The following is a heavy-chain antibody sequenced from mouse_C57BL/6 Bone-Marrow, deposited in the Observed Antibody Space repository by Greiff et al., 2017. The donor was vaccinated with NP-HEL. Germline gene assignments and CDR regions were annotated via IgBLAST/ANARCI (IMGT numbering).Heavy chain of an antibody. D-gene: IGHD1-1*01. CDR1: GYSITSGYY. V-gene: IGHV3-6*01. CDR3: AREVATTVVATEYFDV. CDR2: ISYDGSN. J-gene: IGHJ1*03. Sequence: EVQLQESGPGLVKPSQSLSLTCSVTGYSITSGYYWNWIRQFPGNKLEWMGYISYDGSNNYNPSLKNRISITRDTSKNQFFLKLNSVTTEDTATYYCAREVATTVVATEYFDVWGTGTTVTVSS.